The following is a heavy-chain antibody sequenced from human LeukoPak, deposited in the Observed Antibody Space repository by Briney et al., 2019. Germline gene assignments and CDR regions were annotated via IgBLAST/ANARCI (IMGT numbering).Heavy chain of an antibody. J-gene: IGHJ4*02. CDR3: ARGPAMVRGVIIETGY. Sequence: TGRSLRLSCAASGFTFSSYAIHWVRQAPAKGQEWVAVISYDGSNKYYADSVKGRFTISRDNSKNTLYLQMNSLRAEDTAVYYCARGPAMVRGVIIETGYWGQGTLVTVSS. D-gene: IGHD3-10*01. V-gene: IGHV3-30-3*01. CDR1: GFTFSSYA. CDR2: ISYDGSNK.